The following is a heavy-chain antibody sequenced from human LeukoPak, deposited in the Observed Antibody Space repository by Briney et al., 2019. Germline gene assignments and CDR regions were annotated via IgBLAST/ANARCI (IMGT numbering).Heavy chain of an antibody. J-gene: IGHJ4*02. CDR1: GFTFSRYA. Sequence: GGSLRLSCAASGFTFSRYAMNWVRQAPGKELEWVSSINGSGGNTYYADSVKGRFTISRDNSKNTLYLQMNSLRAEDTAIYYCAKALPERPFDFWGQGTLATVSS. CDR3: AKALPERPFDF. D-gene: IGHD6-25*01. V-gene: IGHV3-23*01. CDR2: INGSGGNT.